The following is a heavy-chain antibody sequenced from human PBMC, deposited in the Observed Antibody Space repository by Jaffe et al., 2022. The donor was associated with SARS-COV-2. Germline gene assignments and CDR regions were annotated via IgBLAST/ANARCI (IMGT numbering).Heavy chain of an antibody. CDR3: ARDLAVGAVTDAFDI. V-gene: IGHV3-48*02. CDR1: GFTFSSYS. J-gene: IGHJ3*02. D-gene: IGHD1-26*01. Sequence: EVQLVESGGGLVQPGGSLRLSCAASGFTFSSYSMNWVRQAPGKGLEWVSYISSSSSTIYYADSVKGRFTISRDNAKNSLYLQMNSLRDEDTAVYYCARDLAVGAVTDAFDIWGQGTMVTVSS. CDR2: ISSSSSTI.